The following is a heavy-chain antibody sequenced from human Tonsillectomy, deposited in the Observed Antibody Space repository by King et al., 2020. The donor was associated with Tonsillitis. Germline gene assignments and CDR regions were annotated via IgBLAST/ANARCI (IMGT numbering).Heavy chain of an antibody. CDR3: AKHRVATMPRDAFDF. J-gene: IGHJ3*01. CDR2: ISASGGST. V-gene: IGHV3-23*04. CDR1: GFTFSSYA. Sequence: QLVQSGGGLVQPGGSLRLSCAASGFTFSSYAMSWVRQAPGKGLEWVSGISASGGSTYSADSVRGRFTISRDNSKNTLYLQMNSLRAEDTAVYYCAKHRVATMPRDAFDFWGQGTMLTVSS. D-gene: IGHD5-12*01.